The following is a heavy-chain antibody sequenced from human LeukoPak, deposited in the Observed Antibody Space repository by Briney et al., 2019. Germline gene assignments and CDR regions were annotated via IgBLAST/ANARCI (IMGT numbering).Heavy chain of an antibody. Sequence: GRSLRLSCAASGFTFSSYGMSWVRQAPGKGLEGVSSISTSSSYIYYADSVKGRFTISRDNARNALYLKMNSLRAEDTAVYYCARATWAPNYYYYMDVWGKGTTVTISS. CDR3: ARATWAPNYYYYMDV. D-gene: IGHD3-16*01. CDR1: GFTFSSYG. CDR2: ISTSSSYI. V-gene: IGHV3-21*01. J-gene: IGHJ6*03.